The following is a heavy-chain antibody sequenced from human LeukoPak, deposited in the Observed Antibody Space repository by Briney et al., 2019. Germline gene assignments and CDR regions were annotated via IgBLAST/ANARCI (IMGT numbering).Heavy chain of an antibody. Sequence: PSETLSLTCTVSDDSISDYYWGWIRQPPGKGLEWVGSIYHSGSTYYNPSLKSRVTISVDTSNNQFSLKLSSVTAADTAVYYCAREGATYYYDSSGYRPPSGYWGQGTLVTVSS. CDR2: IYHSGST. CDR1: DDSISDYY. V-gene: IGHV4-38-2*02. CDR3: AREGATYYYDSSGYRPPSGY. J-gene: IGHJ4*02. D-gene: IGHD3-22*01.